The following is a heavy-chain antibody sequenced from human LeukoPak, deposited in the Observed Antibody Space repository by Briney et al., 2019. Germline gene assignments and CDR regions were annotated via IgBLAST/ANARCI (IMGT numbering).Heavy chain of an antibody. CDR3: ARLKPGYSSSWTPALDY. J-gene: IGHJ4*02. CDR2: IYYSGST. V-gene: IGHV4-59*08. D-gene: IGHD6-13*01. Sequence: KPSETLSLTCTVSGGSISSYYWSWIRQPPGKGLEWIGYIYYSGSTNYNPSLKSRVTISVDTSKNQFSLKLSSVTAADTAVYYCARLKPGYSSSWTPALDYWGQGTLVTVSS. CDR1: GGSISSYY.